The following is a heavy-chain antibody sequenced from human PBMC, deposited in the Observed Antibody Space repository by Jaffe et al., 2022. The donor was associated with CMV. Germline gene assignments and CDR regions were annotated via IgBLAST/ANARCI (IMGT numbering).Heavy chain of an antibody. CDR2: ISGSGGST. Sequence: EVQLLESGGGLVQPGGSLRLSCAASGFTFSSYAMSWVRQAPGKGLEWVSSISGSGGSTYYADSVKGRFTISRDNSKNTLYLQMNSLRAEDTAVYYCAKAEYDYVWGSYRHNWFDPWGQGTLVTVSS. V-gene: IGHV3-23*01. CDR3: AKAEYDYVWGSYRHNWFDP. CDR1: GFTFSSYA. J-gene: IGHJ5*02. D-gene: IGHD3-16*02.